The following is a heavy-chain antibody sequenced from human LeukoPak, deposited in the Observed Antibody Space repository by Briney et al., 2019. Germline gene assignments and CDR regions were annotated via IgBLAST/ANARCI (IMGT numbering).Heavy chain of an antibody. CDR2: INSGGTT. D-gene: IGHD3-10*01. J-gene: IGHJ4*02. V-gene: IGHV3-23*01. CDR3: EKGLRVPGY. CDR1: GFTFSSYV. Sequence: GGSLRLSCAASGFTFSSYVIYWVRQAPGKGLEWVSSINSGGTTYYADSVKGRFTISRDNSKNTVYVQMNSLRAEDTAVYYCEKGLRVPGYWGQGTLVTVSS.